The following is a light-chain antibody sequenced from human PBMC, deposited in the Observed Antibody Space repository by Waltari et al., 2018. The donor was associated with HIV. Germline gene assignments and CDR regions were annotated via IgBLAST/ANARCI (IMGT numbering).Light chain of an antibody. CDR1: QSISGY. Sequence: DIQMTQSPSSLSASVGDRVTITCRASQSISGYLNWYQQKPGKAPKLLIYAASSLQSGVPSSFSGSGSGTDFTLTISSLQPEDFATYYCQQSYSAPHTFGQGTKLEIK. J-gene: IGKJ2*01. CDR3: QQSYSAPHT. CDR2: AAS. V-gene: IGKV1-39*01.